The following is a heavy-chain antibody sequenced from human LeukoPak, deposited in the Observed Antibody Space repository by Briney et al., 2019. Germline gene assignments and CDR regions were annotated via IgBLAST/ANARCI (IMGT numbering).Heavy chain of an antibody. CDR1: GYTFTDYY. Sequence: ASVKVSCKASGYTFTDYYIHWVRQAPGQGLEWMGWINPNSGGTNYVQKFQGRVTMTRDTSISTAYTELSRLRSDDTAVYYCARGEDYEYFQQWGQGTLVTVSS. CDR3: ARGEDYEYFQQ. V-gene: IGHV1-2*02. D-gene: IGHD4-11*01. J-gene: IGHJ1*01. CDR2: INPNSGGT.